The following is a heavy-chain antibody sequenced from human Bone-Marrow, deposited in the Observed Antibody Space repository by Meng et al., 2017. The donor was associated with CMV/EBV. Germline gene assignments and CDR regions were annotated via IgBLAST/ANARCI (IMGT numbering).Heavy chain of an antibody. D-gene: IGHD1-14*01. Sequence: GESLKISCTASGVTFSDYTMNWVRQAPGKGLEWVSSISSSSRYKYYADSVKGRFTISRDNAKNSLYLQLDSLRVEDTAVYYCATNPKNPDDYWGQGTLVTVSS. J-gene: IGHJ4*02. CDR3: ATNPKNPDDY. V-gene: IGHV3-21*06. CDR1: GVTFSDYT. CDR2: ISSSSRYK.